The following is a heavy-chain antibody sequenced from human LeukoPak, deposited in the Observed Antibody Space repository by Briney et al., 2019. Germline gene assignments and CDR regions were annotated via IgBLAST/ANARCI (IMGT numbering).Heavy chain of an antibody. CDR1: GFTFSAYA. CDR2: MALSGGPT. CDR3: AKDVRRCNGACT. J-gene: IGHJ5*02. Sequence: GGSLRLSCAASGFTFSAYAMAWVRRPPGRGLEWVSTMALSGGPTHYADAVEGRFTISRDNSKNTLSLQMNSLRVEDTAIYYCAKDVRRCNGACTWGQGTLVTVSS. D-gene: IGHD2-8*01. V-gene: IGHV3-23*01.